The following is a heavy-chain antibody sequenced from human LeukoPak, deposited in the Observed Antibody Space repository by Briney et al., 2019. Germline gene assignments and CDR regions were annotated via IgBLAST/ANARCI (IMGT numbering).Heavy chain of an antibody. Sequence: ASVKVSCKASGYIFTTYHMHWVRQAPGQGLEWVGIINPNGGSTSYAQRFQGRVTMTRDTSTSTVYMELSSLRAEDTAVYYCARVERPGGYSYGYYYYYGMDVWGQGTTVTVSS. CDR1: GYIFTTYH. CDR3: ARVERPGGYSYGYYYYYGMDV. D-gene: IGHD5-18*01. CDR2: INPNGGST. V-gene: IGHV1-46*01. J-gene: IGHJ6*02.